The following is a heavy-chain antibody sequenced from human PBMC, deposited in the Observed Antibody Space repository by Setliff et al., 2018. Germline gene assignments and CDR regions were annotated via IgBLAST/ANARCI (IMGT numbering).Heavy chain of an antibody. CDR1: GFSLSTYS. CDR2: ISSTSRYI. J-gene: IGHJ4*02. CDR3: ARAGSRYSFYFDS. Sequence: PGGSLRLSCAASGFSLSTYSMSWVRQAPGKGLEWVSSISSTSRYIYYADSVQGRFTISRDNAKNSLYLQVSSLRPEDTAVYYCARAGSRYSFYFDSWGQGTLVTVS. D-gene: IGHD3-10*01. V-gene: IGHV3-21*01.